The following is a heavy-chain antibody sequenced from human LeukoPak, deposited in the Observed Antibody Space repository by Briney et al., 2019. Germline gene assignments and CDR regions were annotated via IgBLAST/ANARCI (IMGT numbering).Heavy chain of an antibody. V-gene: IGHV3-23*01. CDR3: AKVPRIAAREKYYFDY. J-gene: IGHJ4*02. D-gene: IGHD6-6*01. CDR1: GFTFSSYA. CDR2: ISGSGGST. Sequence: GGSLRLSCAASGFTFSSYAMSWVRQAPGKGLKWVSAISGSGGSTYYADSVKGRFTISRDNSKSTLYLQMNSLRAEDTAVYYCAKVPRIAAREKYYFDYWGQGTLVTVSS.